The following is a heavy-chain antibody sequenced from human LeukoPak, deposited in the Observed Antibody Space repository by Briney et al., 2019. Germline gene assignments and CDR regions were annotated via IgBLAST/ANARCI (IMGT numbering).Heavy chain of an antibody. Sequence: QSGGSLRPSCAASGFTFSHYGMSWVRQAPGKGLEWVSAISGSGYSTYYADSVKGRFTIFRDNSKNTLYLQMNSLRAEDTAVYYCAKYYGDDPDYYYYMDVWGKGTTVTISS. CDR2: ISGSGYST. D-gene: IGHD4-17*01. CDR1: GFTFSHYG. J-gene: IGHJ6*03. V-gene: IGHV3-23*01. CDR3: AKYYGDDPDYYYYMDV.